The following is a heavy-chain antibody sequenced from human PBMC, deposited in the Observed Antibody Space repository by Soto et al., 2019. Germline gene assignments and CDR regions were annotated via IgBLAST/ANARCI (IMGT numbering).Heavy chain of an antibody. CDR1: GGSISSGGYY. D-gene: IGHD3-3*01. J-gene: IGHJ6*02. CDR2: IYYSGST. V-gene: IGHV4-31*03. Sequence: SETLSLTCTVSGGSISSGGYYWSWIRQPPGKGLEWIGYIYYSGSTYYNPSLKSRVTISVDTSKNQFSLKLSSVTAADTAVYYCATNVFTIFGVVYYGMDVWGQGTTVTVSS. CDR3: ATNVFTIFGVVYYGMDV.